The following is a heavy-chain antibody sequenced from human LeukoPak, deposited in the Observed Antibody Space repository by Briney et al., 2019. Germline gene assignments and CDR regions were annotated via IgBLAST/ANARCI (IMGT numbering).Heavy chain of an antibody. CDR1: GGTFSSYA. D-gene: IGHD3-10*01. J-gene: IGHJ5*02. CDR3: ARDQDGSGSLYNWFDP. V-gene: IGHV1-69*05. CDR2: IIPIFGTA. Sequence: GASVKVSCKASGGTFSSYAISWVRQAPGQGLEWMGGIIPIFGTANYAQKFQSRVTITTDESTNTAYMGLSSLRSEDTAVYYCARDQDGSGSLYNWFDPWGQGTLVTVSS.